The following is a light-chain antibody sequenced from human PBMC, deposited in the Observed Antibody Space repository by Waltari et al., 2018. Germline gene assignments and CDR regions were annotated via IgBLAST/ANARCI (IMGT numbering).Light chain of an antibody. CDR3: CSYVQKDIWL. CDR2: EVI. V-gene: IGLV2-23*02. Sequence: QSALTQPASVSGAPGPSITIPCAATTRDGGNSNFVSWYQHHPGKVPKLLIYEVIKRPSNISDRFTGSKSGNTASLSISGLQADDEADYYCCSYVQKDIWLFGRGTKVTVL. CDR1: TRDGGNSNF. J-gene: IGLJ2*01.